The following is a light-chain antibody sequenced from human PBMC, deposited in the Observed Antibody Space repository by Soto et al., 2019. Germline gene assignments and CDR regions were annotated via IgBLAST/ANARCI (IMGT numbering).Light chain of an antibody. CDR2: HAS. V-gene: IGKV3-15*01. CDR1: QSVSIH. J-gene: IGKJ5*01. CDR3: QHYENWPPMT. Sequence: ETVMTQSPGTLSVSLGERATLSCRASQSVSIHLAWYQQKPGQAPRLLIYHASTRATGIPARFSGSGSGTDFTLTISSLQSEDYAVYYCQHYENWPPMTFGQGTRLENK.